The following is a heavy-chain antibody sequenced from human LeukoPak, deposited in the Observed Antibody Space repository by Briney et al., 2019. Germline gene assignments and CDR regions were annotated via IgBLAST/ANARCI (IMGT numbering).Heavy chain of an antibody. D-gene: IGHD3-22*01. CDR2: IWYDGSNK. J-gene: IGHJ5*02. Sequence: GGSLRLSCAASGFTFSSYGMHWVRQAPGKGLEWVAVIWYDGSNKYYADSVKGRFTISRDNSKNTLYLQMNSLRAEDTAVYYCAREILPRSSWQYYYDSSGYSTGGFDPWGQGTLVTVSS. V-gene: IGHV3-33*01. CDR1: GFTFSSYG. CDR3: AREILPRSSWQYYYDSSGYSTGGFDP.